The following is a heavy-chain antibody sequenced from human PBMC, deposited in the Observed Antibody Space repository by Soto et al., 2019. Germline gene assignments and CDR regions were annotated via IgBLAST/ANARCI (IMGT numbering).Heavy chain of an antibody. D-gene: IGHD6-19*01. V-gene: IGHV3-23*01. CDR1: GLTFSNYV. Sequence: EVQLLESGGGLVQPGGSLRLSCAASGLTFSNYVMSWVRQAPGKGLEWVSAVTANGGATYYADSVKGRFTISRDNSKNTLYLQMSSLRAEDTALYFCVKSAYTSGWDWGQGTLVTVSS. CDR3: VKSAYTSGWD. J-gene: IGHJ4*02. CDR2: VTANGGAT.